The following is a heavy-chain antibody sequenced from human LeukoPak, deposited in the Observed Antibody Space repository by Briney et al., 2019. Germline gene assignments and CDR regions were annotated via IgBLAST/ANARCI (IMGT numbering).Heavy chain of an antibody. CDR1: GGSISSSSYY. CDR3: AGRLLGWYSVDY. D-gene: IGHD6-19*01. J-gene: IGHJ4*02. CDR2: IYYSGST. V-gene: IGHV4-39*01. Sequence: PSETLSLTCTVSGGSISSSSYYWGWIRQPPGKGLEWIGCIYYSGSTYYTPSLKSRVTVSVDTSKNQFSLHLSSVTAAATAVYYCAGRLLGWYSVDYWGQGTLVTVSS.